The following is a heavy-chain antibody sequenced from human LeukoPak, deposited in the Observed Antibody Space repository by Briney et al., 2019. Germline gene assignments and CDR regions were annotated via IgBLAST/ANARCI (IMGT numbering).Heavy chain of an antibody. CDR2: IYYSGST. Sequence: SETLSLTCTVSGGTISSSSYYWGWIRQPPGKGLEWIGIIYYSGSTYYNPSLKSRLTISVDTSKNQFSLKLSSVTATDTAVYYCARRGYCSSTSCYEYWFDPWGQGTLVTVSS. J-gene: IGHJ5*02. D-gene: IGHD2-2*01. CDR3: ARRGYCSSTSCYEYWFDP. CDR1: GGTISSSSYY. V-gene: IGHV4-39*01.